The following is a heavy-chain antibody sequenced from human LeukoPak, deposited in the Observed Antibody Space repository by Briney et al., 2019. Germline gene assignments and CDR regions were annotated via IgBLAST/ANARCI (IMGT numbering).Heavy chain of an antibody. Sequence: GGSLRLSCAASGFTVSSNYMSWVRQAPGKGLEWVSSISSSSSYIYYADSVKGRFTISRDNAKNSLYLQMNSLRAEDTAVYYCARGGTYYDYVWGSYLSDYWGQGTLVTVSS. CDR1: GFTVSSNY. CDR3: ARGGTYYDYVWGSYLSDY. V-gene: IGHV3-21*01. J-gene: IGHJ4*02. CDR2: ISSSSSYI. D-gene: IGHD3-16*02.